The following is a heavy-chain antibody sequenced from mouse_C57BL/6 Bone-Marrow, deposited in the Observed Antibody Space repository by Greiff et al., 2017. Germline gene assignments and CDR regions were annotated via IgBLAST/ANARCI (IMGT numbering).Heavy chain of an antibody. V-gene: IGHV1S22*01. CDR1: GYTFTSYW. D-gene: IGHD3-1*01. CDR3: TMPARAPHYFDY. Sequence: LQQPGSELVRPGASVTLSCKASGYTFTSYWMHWVKQRPGQGLEWIGNIYPGSGSTNYDEKFKSKATLTVDTSSSTAYMQLSRLTSGDSAVYYCTMPARAPHYFDYWGQGTTLTVSS. J-gene: IGHJ2*01. CDR2: IYPGSGST.